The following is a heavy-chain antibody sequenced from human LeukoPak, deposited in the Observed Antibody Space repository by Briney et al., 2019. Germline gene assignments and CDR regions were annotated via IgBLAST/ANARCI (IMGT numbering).Heavy chain of an antibody. CDR1: GFSLSTSGMG. CDR3: AQGSFYDTFDY. V-gene: IGHV2-5*02. CDR2: IYWDDDK. J-gene: IGHJ4*02. Sequence: SGPTLVKPTQTLTQTCTFSGFSLSTSGMGVGWIRQPPGKALEWLVLIYWDDDKRYSPSLKSRLTITKDTSKNQVVLTMTNMDPVDTATYFCAQGSFYDTFDYWGQGTLVTVSS. D-gene: IGHD5/OR15-5a*01.